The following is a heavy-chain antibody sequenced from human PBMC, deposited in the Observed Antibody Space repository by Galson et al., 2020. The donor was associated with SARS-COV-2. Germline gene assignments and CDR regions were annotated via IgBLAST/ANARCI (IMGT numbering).Heavy chain of an antibody. CDR2: ITGSGGSI. CDR3: ARAGDSSGYSPDYFYFYMDI. D-gene: IGHD3-22*01. V-gene: IGHV3-21*01. Sequence: GGSLRLSCAASGFTFTSYAMNWVRQAPGKGLEWVSSITGSGGSIEYADSVKGRFTISRDNANNFLYLQMNSLRADDTAVYYCARAGDSSGYSPDYFYFYMDIWGKGTAVTVSS. J-gene: IGHJ6*03. CDR1: GFTFTSYA.